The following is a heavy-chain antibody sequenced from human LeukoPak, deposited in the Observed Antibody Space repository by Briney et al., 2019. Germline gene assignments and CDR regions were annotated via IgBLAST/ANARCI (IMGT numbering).Heavy chain of an antibody. CDR2: IYPGDFDT. J-gene: IGHJ4*02. V-gene: IGHV5-51*01. Sequence: GESLQISCQGSGYSFTNYWIAWVRQMPGKGLDWMGVIYPGDFDTRYSPSFQGQVTISADKSISTAYLQWSSLKASDTAMYYCARQLDGNRPFDYWGQGTLVTVSS. D-gene: IGHD4-23*01. CDR1: GYSFTNYW. CDR3: ARQLDGNRPFDY.